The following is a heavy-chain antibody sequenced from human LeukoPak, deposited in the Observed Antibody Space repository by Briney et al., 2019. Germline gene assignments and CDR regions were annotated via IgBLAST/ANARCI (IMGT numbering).Heavy chain of an antibody. CDR1: GGSLSSYY. CDR3: ARVSRWYYFDY. J-gene: IGHJ4*02. V-gene: IGHV4-59*10. CDR2: IFTSGST. D-gene: IGHD2-8*01. Sequence: SETLSLTCAVSGGSLSSYYWSWIRQPAGKGLEWIGRIFTSGSTNYNPSLKSRVTMSVDTSKNQFSLKLTSVTAADTAVYYCARVSRWYYFDYWGQGTLVTVSS.